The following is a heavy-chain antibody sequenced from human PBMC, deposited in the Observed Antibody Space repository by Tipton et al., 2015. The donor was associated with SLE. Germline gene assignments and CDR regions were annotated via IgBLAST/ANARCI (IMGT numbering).Heavy chain of an antibody. J-gene: IGHJ6*02. V-gene: IGHV4-59*01. CDR2: IYYSGST. CDR1: GGSISSYY. CDR3: ARDSSSWAWDGMDV. D-gene: IGHD6-13*01. Sequence: TLSLTCTVPGGSISSYYWSWIRQPPGKGLEWIGYIYYSGSTNYNPSLKRRVTISVDTSKNQFSLKLSSVTAADTAVYYCARDSSSWAWDGMDVWGQGTTVTVSS.